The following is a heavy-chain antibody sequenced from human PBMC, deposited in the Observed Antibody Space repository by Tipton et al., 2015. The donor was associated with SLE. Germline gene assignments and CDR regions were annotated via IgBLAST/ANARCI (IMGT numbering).Heavy chain of an antibody. CDR3: AGELLDYFDF. V-gene: IGHV3-30*04. Sequence: SLRLSCAASGFTFSSYAMHWVRQAPGKGLEWVAVISYDGSNKYYADSVKGRFTISRDNSKNTLYLQMNSLRAEDTAVYYCAGELLDYFDFWGQGTLVTVSS. CDR2: ISYDGSNK. CDR1: GFTFSSYA. D-gene: IGHD1-26*01. J-gene: IGHJ4*02.